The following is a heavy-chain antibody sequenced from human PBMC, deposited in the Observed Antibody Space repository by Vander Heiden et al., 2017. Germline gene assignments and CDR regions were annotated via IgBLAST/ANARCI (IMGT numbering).Heavy chain of an antibody. Sequence: QVQLVQSGAEVKKPGSLVKVSCKASGGTFSSYAISWVRQAPGQGLEWMGGIIPIFGTANYAQKFQGRVTITADESTSTAYMELSSLRSEDTAVYYCAGDIVVVPAAFSSLYYGMDVWGQGTTVTVSS. CDR3: AGDIVVVPAAFSSLYYGMDV. J-gene: IGHJ6*02. CDR2: IIPIFGTA. CDR1: GGTFSSYA. D-gene: IGHD2-2*01. V-gene: IGHV1-69*01.